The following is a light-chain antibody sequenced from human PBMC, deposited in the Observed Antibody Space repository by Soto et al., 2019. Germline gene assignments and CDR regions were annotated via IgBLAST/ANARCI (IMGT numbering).Light chain of an antibody. CDR2: EVN. V-gene: IGLV2-14*01. CDR3: ASFRSGTILV. CDR1: RSDIGDSNF. J-gene: IGLJ1*01. Sequence: QSVLTQPASVSGSPGQSVTISCTGPRSDIGDSNFISWYQHSPGKAPRLLIYEVNNRPSGVSKRFSGSKAGNTASLTISGLLDDDEADYFCASFRSGTILVXGSGTKSPS.